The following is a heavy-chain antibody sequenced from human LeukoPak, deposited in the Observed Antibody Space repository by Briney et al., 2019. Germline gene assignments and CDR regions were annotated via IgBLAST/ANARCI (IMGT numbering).Heavy chain of an antibody. CDR3: VKDLSYESSGSGFDQ. J-gene: IGHJ4*02. D-gene: IGHD3-22*01. Sequence: GGSLRLSCAASGFIFEDYTMHWVRQASGKTLELVSLISWDGTTYYTDSLKGRFTISRDNSKNSLYLQMDTLRSEDTAFYYCVKDLSYESSGSGFDQWGQGTLVTVSS. CDR1: GFIFEDYT. V-gene: IGHV3-43*01. CDR2: ISWDGTT.